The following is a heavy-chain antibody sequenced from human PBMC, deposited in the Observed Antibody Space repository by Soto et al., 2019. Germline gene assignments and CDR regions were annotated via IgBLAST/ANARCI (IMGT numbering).Heavy chain of an antibody. CDR2: TYYGSKWYN. Sequence: SQTLSLTCAISGDSVSSNSAAWNWIRQSPSRGLEWLGRTYYGSKWYNDYAVSVKSRITINPDTSKNQFSLQLNSVTPEDTAVYYCARVPDYGDYEYYYYGMDVWGQGTTVTVSS. CDR1: GDSVSSNSAA. CDR3: ARVPDYGDYEYYYYGMDV. V-gene: IGHV6-1*01. J-gene: IGHJ6*02. D-gene: IGHD4-17*01.